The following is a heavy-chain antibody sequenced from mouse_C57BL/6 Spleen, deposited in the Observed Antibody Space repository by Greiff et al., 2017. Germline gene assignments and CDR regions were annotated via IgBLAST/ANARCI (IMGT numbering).Heavy chain of an antibody. Sequence: VQLQQPGAELVKPGASLKMSCKASGYTFTSYWITWVKQRPGQGLEWIGDIYPGSGSTNYNEKFKSKATLTVDTSSSTAYMQLSSLTSEDSAVYYCARWGYGYDENYFDYWGQGTTLTVSS. J-gene: IGHJ2*01. V-gene: IGHV1-55*01. CDR2: IYPGSGST. CDR1: GYTFTSYW. CDR3: ARWGYGYDENYFDY. D-gene: IGHD2-2*01.